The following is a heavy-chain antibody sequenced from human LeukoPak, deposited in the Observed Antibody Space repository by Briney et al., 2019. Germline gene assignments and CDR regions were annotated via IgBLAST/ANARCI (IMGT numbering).Heavy chain of an antibody. CDR2: ISAYNGNT. V-gene: IGHV1-18*01. CDR1: GYTFTNYG. D-gene: IGHD1-26*01. J-gene: IGHJ4*02. CDR3: ARDYPVIVGATTDYFDY. Sequence: ASVKVSCKASGYTFTNYGISWVRQAPGQGLEWMGWISAYNGNTNYAQKLQGRVTMTTDTSTSTAYMELRSLRSDDTAVYYCARDYPVIVGATTDYFDYWGQGTLVTVSS.